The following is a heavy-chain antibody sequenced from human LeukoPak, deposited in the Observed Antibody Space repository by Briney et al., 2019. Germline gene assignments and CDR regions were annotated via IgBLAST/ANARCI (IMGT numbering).Heavy chain of an antibody. D-gene: IGHD6-19*01. CDR2: ISWNSGSI. CDR3: ARRGIAVAGPFDY. J-gene: IGHJ4*02. CDR1: GFTFSSYA. V-gene: IGHV3-9*01. Sequence: GGSLRLSCAASGFTFSSYAMSWVRQAPGKGLEWVSGISWNSGSIGYADSVKGRFTISRDNAKNSLYLQMNSLRAEDTAVYYCARRGIAVAGPFDYWGQGILVTVSS.